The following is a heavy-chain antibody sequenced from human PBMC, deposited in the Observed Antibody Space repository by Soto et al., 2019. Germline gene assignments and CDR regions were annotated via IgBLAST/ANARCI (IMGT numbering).Heavy chain of an antibody. J-gene: IGHJ6*02. CDR2: IYYSGST. V-gene: IGHV4-31*03. CDR3: AREGSKSSGWYNYYYYYGMDV. D-gene: IGHD6-19*01. Sequence: SETLSLTCTVSGGSISSGGYYWSWIRQHPGKGLEWIGYIYYSGSTYYNPSLKSRVTISVDTSKNQFSLKLSSVTAADTAVYYCAREGSKSSGWYNYYYYYGMDVWGQGTTVTVPS. CDR1: GGSISSGGYY.